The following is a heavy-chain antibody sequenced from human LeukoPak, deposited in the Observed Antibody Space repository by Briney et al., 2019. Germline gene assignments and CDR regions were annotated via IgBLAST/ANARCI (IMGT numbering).Heavy chain of an antibody. CDR3: ARERVWRYCGGDSCGWFDP. D-gene: IGHD2-21*02. CDR1: GGSISSYY. V-gene: IGHV4-4*07. Sequence: SETLSLTCTVSGGSISSYYWSWIRQPAGKGLEWIGRIYTSGSTNYNPSLKSRVTISVDTSKNQFSLKLSSVTAADTAVYYCARERVWRYCGGDSCGWFDPWGQGTLVTVSS. J-gene: IGHJ5*02. CDR2: IYTSGST.